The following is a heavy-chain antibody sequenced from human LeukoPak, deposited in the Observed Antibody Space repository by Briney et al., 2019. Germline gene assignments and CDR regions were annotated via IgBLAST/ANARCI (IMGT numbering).Heavy chain of an antibody. CDR1: GGSFSGYY. Sequence: SETLSLTCAVYGGSFSGYYWSWIRQPPGKGLEWIGEINHSGSTNYYPSLKSRVTISLDTSKNQFSLELSSVTAADTAVYYCASLSILRKPYYYDSSGPIDYWGQGTLVTVSS. V-gene: IGHV4-34*01. J-gene: IGHJ4*02. CDR2: INHSGST. CDR3: ASLSILRKPYYYDSSGPIDY. D-gene: IGHD3-22*01.